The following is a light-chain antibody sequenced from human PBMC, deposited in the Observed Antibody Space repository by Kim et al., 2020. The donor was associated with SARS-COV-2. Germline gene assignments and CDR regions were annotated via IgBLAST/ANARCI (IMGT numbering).Light chain of an antibody. V-gene: IGLV2-14*03. CDR1: SSDVGGYNF. J-gene: IGLJ2*01. CDR3: SSYSSTTPVV. CDR2: DVS. Sequence: GQSLAISCTGTSSDVGGYNFVSWYQQRPGKAPKLMIYDVSSRPSGVSTRFSGSKSGTTASLTISGLQAEDEADYYCSSYSSTTPVVFGGGTQLTVL.